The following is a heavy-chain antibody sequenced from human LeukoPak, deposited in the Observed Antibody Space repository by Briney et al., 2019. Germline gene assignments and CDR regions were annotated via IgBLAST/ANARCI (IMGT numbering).Heavy chain of an antibody. V-gene: IGHV1-18*01. CDR1: GYTFTSYG. CDR2: ISAYNGNT. D-gene: IGHD5-18*01. J-gene: IGHJ6*03. Sequence: ASVKVSCKASGYTFTSYGISWVRQAPGQGLEWMGWISAYNGNTNYAQKLQGRVTMTTDTSTSTAYMELRSLRSDDTAVYYCARMMVDTAMVKRLYYYYMDVWGKGTTVTVSS. CDR3: ARMMVDTAMVKRLYYYYMDV.